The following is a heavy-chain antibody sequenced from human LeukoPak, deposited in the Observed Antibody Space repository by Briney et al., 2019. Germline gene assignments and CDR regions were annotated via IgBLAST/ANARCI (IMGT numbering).Heavy chain of an antibody. CDR2: ISGSDGST. D-gene: IGHD3-22*01. J-gene: IGHJ6*02. V-gene: IGHV3-23*01. Sequence: GGSLRLSCAASGFTLSSYAMSWVRGAPGKGVEWVSAISGSDGSTYYADSVKGRFTISRDNSKNTLYLQMNSLRAEDTAVYYCAKDCGHYDSSGYYDYYYYGMDVWGQGTTVTVSS. CDR1: GFTLSSYA. CDR3: AKDCGHYDSSGYYDYYYYGMDV.